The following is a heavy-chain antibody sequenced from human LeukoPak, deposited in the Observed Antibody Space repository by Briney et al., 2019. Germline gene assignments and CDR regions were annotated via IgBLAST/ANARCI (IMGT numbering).Heavy chain of an antibody. V-gene: IGHV3-23*01. CDR1: GLTFSSYA. Sequence: PGGSLRLSCAASGLTFSSYAMSWVRQAPGKGLEWVSGISGSGGSTFYADSVKGRFTISRDNSKNTLYLQMNSLRAEDTAVYYCAKDLLLWFGELYYFDYWGQGTLVTVSS. CDR2: ISGSGGST. D-gene: IGHD3-10*01. CDR3: AKDLLLWFGELYYFDY. J-gene: IGHJ4*02.